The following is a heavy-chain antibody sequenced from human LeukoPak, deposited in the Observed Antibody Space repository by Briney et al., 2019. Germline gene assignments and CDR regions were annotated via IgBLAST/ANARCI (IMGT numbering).Heavy chain of an antibody. CDR3: VRASGSFDY. CDR2: ICCDGSNK. J-gene: IGHJ4*02. D-gene: IGHD3-10*01. V-gene: IGHV3-33*01. Sequence: GGSLRLSCAASGFTFSDYGIHWVRQAPGKGLEWVTDICCDGSNKYYADSVKGRFTISRDNSKKTLYLQMNSLRVEDTAVYYCVRASGSFDYWGQGTLVTVSS. CDR1: GFTFSDYG.